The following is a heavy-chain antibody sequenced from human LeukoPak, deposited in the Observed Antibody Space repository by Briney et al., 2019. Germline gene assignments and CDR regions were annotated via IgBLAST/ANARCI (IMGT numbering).Heavy chain of an antibody. J-gene: IGHJ4*02. V-gene: IGHV4-39*07. CDR2: IYYSGST. CDR3: ARGAEITIFGVVPYYFDY. CDR1: GGSISSSSYY. Sequence: SETLSLTCTVSGGSISSSSYYWGWIRQPPGKGLEWIGSIYYSGSTYYNPSLKSRVTISVDTSKNQFSLKLSSVTAADTAVYYCARGAEITIFGVVPYYFDYWGQGTLVTVSS. D-gene: IGHD3-3*01.